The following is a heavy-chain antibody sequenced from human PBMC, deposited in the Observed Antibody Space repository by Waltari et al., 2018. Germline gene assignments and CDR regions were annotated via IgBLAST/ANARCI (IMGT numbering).Heavy chain of an antibody. V-gene: IGHV3-49*04. CDR3: TRMNYGSGSNLFDF. Sequence: EVQLVESGGALVQPGRSLRLSCKTSGFPLGAYGLSWVRQTPGGGLEWLGLIRSKAYGATTEYAASVKGRFTFSRDDSESIAYLQLNSLKTEDTAIYFCTRMNYGSGSNLFDFWGQGTLVTVSS. CDR2: IRSKAYGATT. D-gene: IGHD3-10*01. CDR1: GFPLGAYG. J-gene: IGHJ4*02.